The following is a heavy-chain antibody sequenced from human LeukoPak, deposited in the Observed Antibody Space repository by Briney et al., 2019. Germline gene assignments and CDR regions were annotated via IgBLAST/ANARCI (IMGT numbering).Heavy chain of an antibody. CDR1: GGSISSSSYY. D-gene: IGHD6-19*01. V-gene: IGHV4-39*07. CDR3: ARGTYNTGYWTLDS. J-gene: IGHJ4*02. Sequence: SETLSLTCTVSGGSISSSSYYWGWIRQPPGKGLEWIGSIYYSGKTTYNPSLKSRVTISLDMSINQFSLNLSSVTAADTALYYCARGTYNTGYWTLDSWGQGTLVAVSS. CDR2: IYYSGKT.